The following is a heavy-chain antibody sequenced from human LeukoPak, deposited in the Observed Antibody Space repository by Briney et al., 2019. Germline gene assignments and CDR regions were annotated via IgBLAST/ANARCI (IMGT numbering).Heavy chain of an antibody. CDR1: GYTFIDYF. J-gene: IGHJ3*01. V-gene: IGHV1-2*02. Sequence: GASVKVSCKASGYTFIDYFIHWVRQAPGQGPEWMGWIDPKTAGTRFAQKFQGRVTMTRDTSISTAYMELSRLTFDDTAVYYCARDNSDDAFDFWGQGTVVTVSS. D-gene: IGHD1-1*01. CDR3: ARDNSDDAFDF. CDR2: IDPKTAGT.